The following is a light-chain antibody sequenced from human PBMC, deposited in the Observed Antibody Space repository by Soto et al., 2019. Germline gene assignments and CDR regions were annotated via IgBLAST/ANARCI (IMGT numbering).Light chain of an antibody. CDR3: AAWDDSLHVV. CDR1: SSNIGSNY. CDR2: RNN. V-gene: IGLV1-47*01. Sequence: SVLTQPPSASGTPGQRVTISCSGSSSNIGSNYVYWYQQLPGTAPKLLIYRNNQRPSGVPDRFSGSKSGTSASLAISGLRSEDEADYYCAAWDDSLHVVFGGGTKVTVL. J-gene: IGLJ2*01.